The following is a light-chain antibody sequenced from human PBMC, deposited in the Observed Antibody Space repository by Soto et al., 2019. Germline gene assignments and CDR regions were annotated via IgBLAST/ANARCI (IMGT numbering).Light chain of an antibody. CDR2: VGTGGIVG. J-gene: IGLJ2*01. Sequence: QSVLTQPPSASASLGASVTLTCTLSSGYSNYKVDWYQQRPGKGPRFVMRVGTGGIVGSKGDGIPDRFSVLGSGLNRYLTVKNIQEEDESDYYCGADHGGGSNLVVVFGGGTEVTVL. CDR1: SGYSNYK. CDR3: GADHGGGSNLVVV. V-gene: IGLV9-49*01.